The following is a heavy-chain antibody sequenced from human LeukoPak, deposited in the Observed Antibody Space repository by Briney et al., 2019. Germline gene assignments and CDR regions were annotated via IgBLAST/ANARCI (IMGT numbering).Heavy chain of an antibody. D-gene: IGHD3-22*01. V-gene: IGHV1-69*05. CDR2: IIPIFGTA. Sequence: ASVKVSCKASGGTFSSYAISWVRQAPGQGLEWMGGIIPIFGTANYAQKFQGRITVTTDTSTSTVYMELRNLRSDDTAVYYCARDLWNFYDDSGYNRDFDSWGQGTLVTVSS. CDR3: ARDLWNFYDDSGYNRDFDS. J-gene: IGHJ5*01. CDR1: GGTFSSYA.